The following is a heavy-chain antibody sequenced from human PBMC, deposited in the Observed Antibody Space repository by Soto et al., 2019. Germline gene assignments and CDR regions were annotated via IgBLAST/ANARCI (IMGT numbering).Heavy chain of an antibody. Sequence: QTGGSLRLSCAASGFTFSNYAIVWVRQAPWKGLEWVSEIARAGDLIRYADSVKGRFTISRDNSKNTLYLQMSSLRAEDTAIYFCAKSLTVKVPYYFDPSGPGTQLTLSS. CDR2: IARAGDLI. V-gene: IGHV3-23*01. CDR3: AKSLTVKVPYYFDP. CDR1: GFTFSNYA. J-gene: IGHJ5*02. D-gene: IGHD3-9*01.